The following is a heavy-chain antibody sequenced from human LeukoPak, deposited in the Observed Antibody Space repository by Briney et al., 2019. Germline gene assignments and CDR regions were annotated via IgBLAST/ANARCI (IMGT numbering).Heavy chain of an antibody. CDR1: GFTFSSYW. D-gene: IGHD3-3*01. J-gene: IGHJ3*02. CDR3: ASQGPDYDFWSGPDAFDI. V-gene: IGHV3-74*01. CDR2: INSDGSST. Sequence: GGSLRLSCAASGFTFSSYWMHWVRQAPGKGLVWVSRINSDGSSTSYADSVKGRFTISRDNAKNTLYLQMNSLRAEDTAVYYCASQGPDYDFWSGPDAFDIWGQGTMVTVSS.